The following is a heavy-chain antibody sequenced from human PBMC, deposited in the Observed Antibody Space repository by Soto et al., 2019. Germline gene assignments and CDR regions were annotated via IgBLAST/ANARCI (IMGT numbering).Heavy chain of an antibody. V-gene: IGHV2-26*01. Sequence: QVTLKESGPVLVKPTETLTLTCTVSGFSLSNARMGVSWIRQPPGKALEWLAHIFSNDEKSYSTSLKSRVTITKDTSKSQVVLTMTNMDPVDTATYYCAVRTVTASFQHWGQGTLVTVSS. J-gene: IGHJ1*01. D-gene: IGHD4-17*01. CDR3: AVRTVTASFQH. CDR2: IFSNDEK. CDR1: GFSLSNARMG.